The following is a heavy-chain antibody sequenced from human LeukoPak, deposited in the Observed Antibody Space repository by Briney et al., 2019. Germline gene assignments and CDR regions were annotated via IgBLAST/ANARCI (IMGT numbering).Heavy chain of an antibody. V-gene: IGHV1-18*01. D-gene: IGHD3-3*01. CDR3: ARDGDSAYYDFWSGYFLNWFDP. CDR1: GYTFTSYG. Sequence: GASVKVSCKASGYTFTSYGISWVRQAPGQGLEWMGWISAYNGNTNYAQKLRGRVTMTTDTSTSTAYMELRSLRSDDTAVYYCARDGDSAYYDFWSGYFLNWFDPWGQGTLVTVSS. J-gene: IGHJ5*02. CDR2: ISAYNGNT.